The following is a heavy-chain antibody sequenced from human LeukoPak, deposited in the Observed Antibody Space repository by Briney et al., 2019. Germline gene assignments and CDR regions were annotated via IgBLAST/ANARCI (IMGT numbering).Heavy chain of an antibody. Sequence: GGSLRLSCAASGFTFSTYSMNWVRQAPGKGLEWVSSISSSSSYIYYADSVKGRFTISRDNAKNSLYLQMNSLRAEGTAVYYCARDTWANGDYYDYWGQGTLVTVSS. CDR3: ARDTWANGDYYDY. CDR2: ISSSSSYI. J-gene: IGHJ4*02. D-gene: IGHD4-17*01. V-gene: IGHV3-21*01. CDR1: GFTFSTYS.